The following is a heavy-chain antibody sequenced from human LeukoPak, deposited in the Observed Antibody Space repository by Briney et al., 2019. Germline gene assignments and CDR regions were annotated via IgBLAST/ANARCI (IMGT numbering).Heavy chain of an antibody. Sequence: SVKVSCKASGGTFSSYAISWVRQAPGQGLEWMGGIIPIFGTANYAQKFQGRVTITTDESTSTAYMELSSLRSEDTAVYYCARDWVMVYGSGSFLDYWGQGTLVTVSS. CDR3: ARDWVMVYGSGSFLDY. V-gene: IGHV1-69*05. CDR2: IIPIFGTA. J-gene: IGHJ4*02. D-gene: IGHD3-10*01. CDR1: GGTFSSYA.